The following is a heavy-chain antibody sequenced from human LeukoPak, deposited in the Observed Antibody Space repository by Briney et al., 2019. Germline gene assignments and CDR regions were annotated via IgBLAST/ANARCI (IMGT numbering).Heavy chain of an antibody. J-gene: IGHJ2*01. V-gene: IGHV4-4*07. Sequence: SETLSLTCTVSGGSISSYYWSWIRPPAGKGLEWIGRIYTSGSTNYNPSLKSRVTMSVGTSKNQFSLKLSSVTAADTAVYYCARDLSLKERFSRSAVYFDLWGRGTLVTVSS. CDR3: ARDLSLKERFSRSAVYFDL. CDR1: GGSISSYY. CDR2: IYTSGST. D-gene: IGHD3-16*02.